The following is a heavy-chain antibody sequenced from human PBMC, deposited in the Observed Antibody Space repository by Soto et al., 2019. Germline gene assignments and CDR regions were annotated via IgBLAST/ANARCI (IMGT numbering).Heavy chain of an antibody. D-gene: IGHD2-2*03. CDR2: IHYNGNT. CDR1: EGSSGSHS. Sequence: SLTQRLPYTVSEGSSGSHSWSCIRQKPGKGLEWIGNIHYNGNTKYSPSLKSRVTMSVDTSKNHFSLKLISVTTADTAVYFCAREGNLGRWIQPLDSWGQGTLVTVSS. J-gene: IGHJ4*02. V-gene: IGHV4-59*11. CDR3: AREGNLGRWIQPLDS.